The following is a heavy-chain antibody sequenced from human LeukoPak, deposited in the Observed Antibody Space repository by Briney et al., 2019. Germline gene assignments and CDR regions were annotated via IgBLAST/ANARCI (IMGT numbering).Heavy chain of an antibody. J-gene: IGHJ5*01. Sequence: SETLSLTCTVSGGSISSYYWSWIRQPPGKGLEWIGCIYYSGSTNYNPSLKSRVTMSVDTSKNQFSLNLRSVTAADTAVYYCARVGPYSNRLDSWGQGTLVTVSS. CDR2: IYYSGST. V-gene: IGHV4-59*01. CDR1: GGSISSYY. D-gene: IGHD4-11*01. CDR3: ARVGPYSNRLDS.